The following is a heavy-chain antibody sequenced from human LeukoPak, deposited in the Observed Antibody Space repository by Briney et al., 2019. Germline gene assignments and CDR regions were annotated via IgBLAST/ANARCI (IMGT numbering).Heavy chain of an antibody. V-gene: IGHV4-59*01. J-gene: IGHJ5*02. CDR2: IYYSGST. Sequence: GSLRLSCAASGFTFDDYGMSWIRQPPGKGLEWIGYIYYSGSTNYNPSLKSRVTISVDTSKNQFSLKLSSVTAADTAVYYCARGPSCSSTSCHRGATWFDPWGQGTLVTVSS. D-gene: IGHD2-2*01. CDR3: ARGPSCSSTSCHRGATWFDP. CDR1: GFTFDDYG.